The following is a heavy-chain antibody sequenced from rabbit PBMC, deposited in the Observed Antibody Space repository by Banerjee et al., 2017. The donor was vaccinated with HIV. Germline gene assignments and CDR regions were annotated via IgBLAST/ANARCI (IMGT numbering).Heavy chain of an antibody. CDR3: ARASNGGYGFHL. CDR2: IGAGSSGST. CDR1: GFSFSSTYY. V-gene: IGHV1S45*01. D-gene: IGHD1-1*01. Sequence: QQQLEESGGGLVKPEGSLTLTCTASGFSFSSTYYMCWVRQAPGKGLEWIACIGAGSSGSTYYASWAKGRFTISKTSSTTVTLQMTSLTAADTVTYFCARASNGGYGFHLWGPGTLVTVS. J-gene: IGHJ4*01.